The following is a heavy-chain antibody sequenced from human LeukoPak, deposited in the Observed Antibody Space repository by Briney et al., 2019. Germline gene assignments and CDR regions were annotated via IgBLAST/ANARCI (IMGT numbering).Heavy chain of an antibody. CDR3: VRMEVYYYYYMDV. J-gene: IGHJ6*03. V-gene: IGHV1-69*05. CDR1: GGTFSSYA. D-gene: IGHD3-3*01. CDR2: IIPIFGTA. Sequence: GASVKVSCKASGGTFSSYAISWVRQAPGQGLEWMGGIIPIFGTANYAQKFQGGVTITTDESTSTAYMELSSLRSEDTAVYHCVRMEVYYYYYMDVWGKGTTVTVSS.